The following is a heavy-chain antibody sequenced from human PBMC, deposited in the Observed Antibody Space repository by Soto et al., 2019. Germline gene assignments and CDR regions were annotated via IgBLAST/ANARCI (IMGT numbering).Heavy chain of an antibody. CDR2: ISSSGSTI. CDR3: ARVILTGYSDY. V-gene: IGHV3-48*03. D-gene: IGHD3-9*01. CDR1: GFTFSSYE. Sequence: GSLRLSCAASGFTFSSYEMNWVRQAPGKGLEWVSYISSSGSTIYYADSVKGRFTISRDNAKNSLYLQMNSLRAEDTAVYYCARVILTGYSDYWGQGTLVTVSS. J-gene: IGHJ4*02.